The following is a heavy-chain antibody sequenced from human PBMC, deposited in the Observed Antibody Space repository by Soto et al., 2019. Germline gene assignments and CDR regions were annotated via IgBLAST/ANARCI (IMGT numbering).Heavy chain of an antibody. V-gene: IGHV4-34*01. J-gene: IGHJ4*02. CDR3: ARDKITGLFDY. CDR1: GGSFSGYY. Sequence: QVQLQQWGAGLLKPSETLSLTCAVYGGSFSGYYWTWIRQPPGTGLEWIGEINHSGSTNYNPSLKXXGTLSAAPPKTQFSLKLTSVTAADTAVYYCARDKITGLFDYWGQGTLVTVSS. CDR2: INHSGST. D-gene: IGHD2-8*02.